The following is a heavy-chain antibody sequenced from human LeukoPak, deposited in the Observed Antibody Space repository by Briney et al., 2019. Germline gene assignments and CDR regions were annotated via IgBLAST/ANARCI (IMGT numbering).Heavy chain of an antibody. CDR2: IKQDGSEK. CDR1: GFTFSSYW. V-gene: IGHV3-7*01. J-gene: IGHJ4*02. CDR3: ARVGGGYSYGCINY. D-gene: IGHD5-18*01. Sequence: GGSLRLSCAASGFTFSSYWMSWVRQAPGKGLEWVANIKQDGSEKYYVDSAKGRFTISRDNAKNSLYLQMNSLRAEDTAVYYCARVGGGYSYGCINYWGQGTLVTVSS.